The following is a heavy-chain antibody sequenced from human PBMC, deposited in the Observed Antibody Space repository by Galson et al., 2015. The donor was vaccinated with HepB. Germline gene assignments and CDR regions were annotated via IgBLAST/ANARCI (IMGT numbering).Heavy chain of an antibody. CDR3: AKSPSRSWSEFDI. D-gene: IGHD6-13*01. Sequence: SLRLSCAAPAFTVSGYAMNWVAQAPGKGLESGSRISDSGATAHYADSAKGRFTISRDNSKNTLYLQMNSLRAEDSALYYCAKSPSRSWSEFDIWGQGTRVIVSS. CDR2: ISDSGATA. J-gene: IGHJ3*02. V-gene: IGHV3-23*01. CDR1: AFTVSGYA.